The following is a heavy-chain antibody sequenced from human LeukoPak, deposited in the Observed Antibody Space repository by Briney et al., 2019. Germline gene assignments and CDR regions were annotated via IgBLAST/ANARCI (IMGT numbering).Heavy chain of an antibody. CDR3: TSDEGPYYDILTGYPQGFDP. J-gene: IGHJ5*02. CDR1: GFTFGDYA. D-gene: IGHD3-9*01. CDR2: IRSKAYGGTT. Sequence: GGSLRLSCTASGFTFGDYAMSWFRQAPGKGLEWVGFIRSKAYGGTTEYAASVKGRFTISRDDSKSIAYLQMNSLKTEDTAVYYCTSDEGPYYDILTGYPQGFDPWGQGTLVTVSS. V-gene: IGHV3-49*03.